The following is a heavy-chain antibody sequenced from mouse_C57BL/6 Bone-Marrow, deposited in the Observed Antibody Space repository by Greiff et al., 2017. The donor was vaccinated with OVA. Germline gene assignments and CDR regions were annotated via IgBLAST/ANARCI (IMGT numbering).Heavy chain of an antibody. CDR1: GFTFSSYG. V-gene: IGHV5-6*01. Sequence: EVQGVESGGDLVKPGGSLKLSCAASGFTFSSYGMSWVRQTPDKRLEWVATISSGGSYTYYPDSVKGRFTISRYNAKNTLYLQMSSLKSEDTAMYYCARHSSIIARGYFDVWGTGTTVTVSS. CDR2: ISSGGSYT. J-gene: IGHJ1*03. CDR3: ARHSSIIARGYFDV. D-gene: IGHD2-3*01.